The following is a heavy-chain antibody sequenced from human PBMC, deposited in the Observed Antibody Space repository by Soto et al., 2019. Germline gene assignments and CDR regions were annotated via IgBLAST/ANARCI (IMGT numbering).Heavy chain of an antibody. J-gene: IGHJ5*02. Sequence: PSETLSLTCTVSGGSISSSSYYWGWIRQPPGKGLEWIGSIYYSGSTYYNPSLKSRVTISVDTSKNQFSLKLSSVTAADTAVYYCARQSRWFDPWGQGTLVTSPQ. CDR1: GGSISSSSYY. V-gene: IGHV4-39*01. CDR3: ARQSRWFDP. CDR2: IYYSGST.